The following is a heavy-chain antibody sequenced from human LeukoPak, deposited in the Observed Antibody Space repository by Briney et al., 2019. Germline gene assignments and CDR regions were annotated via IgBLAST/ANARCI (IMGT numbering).Heavy chain of an antibody. CDR3: ARDSDGDTMVPIGMDV. Sequence: SQTLSLTCTVSGDSISSDDYYWSWIRQPAGKGLEWIGRFSASGNTNYNPSLKSRLTISADRSKNQFSLKLTSVTAADTAVYYCARDSDGDTMVPIGMDVWGKGTTVTISS. J-gene: IGHJ6*03. D-gene: IGHD3-10*01. CDR1: GDSISSDDYY. CDR2: FSASGNT. V-gene: IGHV4-61*02.